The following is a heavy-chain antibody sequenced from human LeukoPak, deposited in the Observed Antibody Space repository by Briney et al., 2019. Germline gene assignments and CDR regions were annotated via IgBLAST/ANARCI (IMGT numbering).Heavy chain of an antibody. CDR2: INHSGST. V-gene: IGHV4-34*01. CDR3: ARVGGRDGYDLSYYFDY. CDR1: GGSFSGYY. Sequence: SETLSLTCAVYGGSFSGYYWSWIRQPPGKGLEWIGEINHSGSTNYNPSLKSRVTISVDTSKNQFSLKLSSVTAADTAVYYCARVGGRDGYDLSYYFDYWGQGTLVTVSS. D-gene: IGHD5-24*01. J-gene: IGHJ4*02.